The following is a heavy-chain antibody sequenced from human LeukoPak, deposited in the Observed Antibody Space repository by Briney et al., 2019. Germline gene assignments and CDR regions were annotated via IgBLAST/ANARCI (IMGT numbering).Heavy chain of an antibody. CDR1: GFSVRDFW. D-gene: IGHD1-1*01. J-gene: IGHJ4*02. CDR2: IKEDRTAD. V-gene: IGHV3-7*01. Sequence: GGSLRLSCAASGFSVRDFWMAWVRQAPGKGLEWVAHIKEDRTADYYVDSVKGRFSISKDDGKNSLHLQMNSLRVEDTAVYYCMRGGWELDYWGQGTLVTVSS. CDR3: MRGGWELDY.